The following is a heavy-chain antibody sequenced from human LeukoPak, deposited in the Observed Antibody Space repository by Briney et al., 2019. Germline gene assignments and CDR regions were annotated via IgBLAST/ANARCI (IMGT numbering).Heavy chain of an antibody. D-gene: IGHD3-10*01. CDR3: ARVPRFTRRSGYYFDY. J-gene: IGHJ4*02. CDR1: GGSISSGGYY. V-gene: IGHV4-30-2*01. Sequence: SQTLSLTCAVSGGSISSGGYYWSWIRQPPGKGLEWIGEINHSGSTNHNPSLKSRVTISVDTSKNQFSLKLSSVTAADTAVYYCARVPRFTRRSGYYFDYWGQGTLVTVSS. CDR2: INHSGST.